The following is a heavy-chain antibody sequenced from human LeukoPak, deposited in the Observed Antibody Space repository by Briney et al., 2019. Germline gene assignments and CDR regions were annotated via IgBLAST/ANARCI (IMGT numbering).Heavy chain of an antibody. J-gene: IGHJ4*02. CDR2: ISAYNGNT. D-gene: IGHD4-17*01. V-gene: IGHV1-18*04. Sequence: GESLKISCKGSGYSFTSYWIGWVRQMPGKGLEWMGWISAYNGNTNYAQKLQGRVTMTTDTSTSTAYMELRSLRSDDTAVYYCAREAYGTYFDYWGQGTLVTVSS. CDR1: GYSFTSYW. CDR3: AREAYGTYFDY.